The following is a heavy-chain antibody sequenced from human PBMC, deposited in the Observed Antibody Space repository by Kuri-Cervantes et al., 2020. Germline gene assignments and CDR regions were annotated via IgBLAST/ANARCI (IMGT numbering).Heavy chain of an antibody. J-gene: IGHJ4*02. CDR2: IKQDGSEK. Sequence: GGSLRLSCAASGFTFSSYWMNWVRQAPGKGLEWVANIKQDGSEKYYVDSVKGRFTISRDNAKNSLYLQMNSLRAEDTAVYYCAREAPGSSSYVFDYWGQGTLVTVSS. CDR3: AREAPGSSSYVFDY. D-gene: IGHD2-15*01. V-gene: IGHV3-7*01. CDR1: GFTFSSYW.